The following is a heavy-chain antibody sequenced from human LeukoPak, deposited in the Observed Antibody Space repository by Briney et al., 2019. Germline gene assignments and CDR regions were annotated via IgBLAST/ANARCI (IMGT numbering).Heavy chain of an antibody. CDR1: GFTFSSYA. J-gene: IGHJ4*02. Sequence: GGSLRLSCAVSGFTFSSYAMSWVRQAPGKGLEWVSTIRSSAGSTYYADSVKGRFTISRDNSKNTLYLQMNSLRAEDTAVYYCASGFSSSPYFDYWGQGTLVTVSS. D-gene: IGHD6-6*01. CDR3: ASGFSSSPYFDY. CDR2: IRSSAGST. V-gene: IGHV3-23*01.